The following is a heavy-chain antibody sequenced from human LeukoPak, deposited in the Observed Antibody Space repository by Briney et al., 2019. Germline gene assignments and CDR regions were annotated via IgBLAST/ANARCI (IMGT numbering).Heavy chain of an antibody. J-gene: IGHJ3*02. CDR2: IIPIFGTA. CDR3: ASPMGVGTGSMLSHWGAFDI. Sequence: SVKVSRKASGGTLRSYAISWVRQAPGQGREWMGVIIPIFGTANYAQKFQGRVTITADESTSTAYMELSSLRSEDTAVYYCASPMGVGTGSMLSHWGAFDIWGQGTMVTVSS. V-gene: IGHV1-69*01. CDR1: GGTLRSYA. D-gene: IGHD3/OR15-3a*01.